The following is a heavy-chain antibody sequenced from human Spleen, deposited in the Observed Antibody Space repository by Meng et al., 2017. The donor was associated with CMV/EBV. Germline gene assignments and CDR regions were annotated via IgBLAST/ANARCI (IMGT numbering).Heavy chain of an antibody. CDR2: VSYDGSNK. Sequence: GESLKISCAASGFTFSSYAMHWVRQAPGKGLEWVAVVSYDGSNKYYADSVKGRFTISRDNYKNILYLQMNSLRAEDTAVYYCAKGERYYYEYDMDVWGQGTTVTVSS. CDR1: GFTFSSYA. CDR3: AKGERYYYEYDMDV. V-gene: IGHV3-30-3*01. D-gene: IGHD1-1*01. J-gene: IGHJ6*02.